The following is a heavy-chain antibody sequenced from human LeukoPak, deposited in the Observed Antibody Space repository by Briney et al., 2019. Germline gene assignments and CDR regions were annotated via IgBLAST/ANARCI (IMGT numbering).Heavy chain of an antibody. CDR1: GXSFTSYC. J-gene: IGHJ3*02. D-gene: IGHD3-10*01. CDR3: ARRSGSDALDI. CDR2: IYPGDSYT. Sequence: GESLKISFKGSGXSFTSYCIAWVRQMPGKGLEWMGIIYPGDSYTTYSPSFQGQVTISADKSISTAYLQWRSLKASDTAMYYCARRSGSDALDIWGQGTMVTVSS. V-gene: IGHV5-51*01.